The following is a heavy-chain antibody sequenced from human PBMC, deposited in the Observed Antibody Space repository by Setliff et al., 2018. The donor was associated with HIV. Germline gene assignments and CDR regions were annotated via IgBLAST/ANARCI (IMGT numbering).Heavy chain of an antibody. J-gene: IGHJ4*02. CDR1: GASIYSYY. V-gene: IGHV4-59*01. D-gene: IGHD6-6*01. CDR2: IFYGGRL. Sequence: SETLSLTCSVSGASIYSYYWMWIRQPPGKGLEWIGHIFYGGRLDYTPSLKSRLTISVDTSNNQVSLQLNSLTPADTAVYFCARSSVGYLDYWGPGILVTVSS. CDR3: ARSSVGYLDY.